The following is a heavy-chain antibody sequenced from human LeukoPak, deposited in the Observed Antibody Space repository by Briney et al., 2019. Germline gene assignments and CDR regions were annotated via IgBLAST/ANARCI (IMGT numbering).Heavy chain of an antibody. D-gene: IGHD3-16*02. J-gene: IGHJ4*02. CDR3: ASRGDLSWFGALRH. V-gene: IGHV3-7*01. CDR1: GSTFNYW. CDR2: IKQDGSET. Sequence: PGGSLRLSCVVSGSTFNYWMDWVRQAPGKGLGWVAFIKQDGSETYYVDSVKGRFTISRDNAKNSLYLQMNSLRSEDTAVYYCASRGDLSWFGALRHWSQGTRVTVSS.